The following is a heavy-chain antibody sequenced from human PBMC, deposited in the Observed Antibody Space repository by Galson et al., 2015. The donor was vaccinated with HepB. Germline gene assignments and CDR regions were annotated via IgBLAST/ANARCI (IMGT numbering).Heavy chain of an antibody. CDR2: MTSDGSA. CDR3: AREGRGWLFDY. Sequence: SLRLSCAASGFTFTKYALSWVRQAPGKGLEWVSSMTSDGSAYYAESVRGRFTISRDNSKNTLSLQMSSLRAEDTAVYFCAREGRGWLFDYWGRGTLVPVSS. CDR1: GFTFTKYA. D-gene: IGHD6-19*01. J-gene: IGHJ4*02. V-gene: IGHV3-23*01.